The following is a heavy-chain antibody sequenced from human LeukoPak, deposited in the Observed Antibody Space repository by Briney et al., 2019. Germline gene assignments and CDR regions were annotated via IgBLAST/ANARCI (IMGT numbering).Heavy chain of an antibody. CDR1: GFTFISYA. CDR2: ISDSGGRT. Sequence: GGSLRLSCAASGFTFISYAMSWVRQAPGKGLEWVSAISDSGGRTYYADSVKGRFTISRDNAKNSLYLQMNSLRDEDSAVYYCARDQGIFDYWGQGTLVTVSS. J-gene: IGHJ4*02. CDR3: ARDQGIFDY. V-gene: IGHV3-23*01.